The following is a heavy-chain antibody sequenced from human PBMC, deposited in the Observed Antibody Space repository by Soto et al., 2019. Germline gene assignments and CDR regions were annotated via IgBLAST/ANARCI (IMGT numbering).Heavy chain of an antibody. CDR2: INHSGST. CDR1: GGSFSGYY. CDR3: ASFKYSSSSLMLPV. J-gene: IGHJ4*02. V-gene: IGHV4-34*01. D-gene: IGHD6-6*01. Sequence: PSETLSLTCAVYGGSFSGYYWSWIRQPPGKGLEWIGEINHSGSTNYNPSLKSRVTISVDTSKNQFSLKLSSVTAADTAVYYCASFKYSSSSLMLPVWGQGTLVTVSS.